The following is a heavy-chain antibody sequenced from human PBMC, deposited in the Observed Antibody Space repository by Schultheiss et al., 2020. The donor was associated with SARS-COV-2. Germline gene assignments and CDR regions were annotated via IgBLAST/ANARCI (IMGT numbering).Heavy chain of an antibody. CDR2: IYYSGRT. D-gene: IGHD6-13*01. Sequence: SETLSLTCIVSGGSISSSSYYWGWIRQPPGKGLEWIGYIYYSGRTDYNSSLKIRVTISVDTSKNQFSLKLSSVTAADTAVYYCAREVAAAGTLLRVGDHYYYYYGMDVWGQGTTVTVSS. J-gene: IGHJ6*02. CDR1: GGSISSSSYY. CDR3: AREVAAAGTLLRVGDHYYYYYGMDV. V-gene: IGHV4-31*03.